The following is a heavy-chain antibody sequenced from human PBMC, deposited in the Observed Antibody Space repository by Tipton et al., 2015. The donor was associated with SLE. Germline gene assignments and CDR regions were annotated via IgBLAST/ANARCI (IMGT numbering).Heavy chain of an antibody. V-gene: IGHV4-39*01. CDR2: IYYSGST. Sequence: TLSLTCTVSGGSISSSSYYWGWIRQPPGKGLEWIGRIYYSGSTYYNPSLKSRVTISVDTSKNQFTLKLSSVTAADTAVYYCAGRDQWLAIPAEYFQHWGQGLLVTVSS. CDR3: AGRDQWLAIPAEYFQH. CDR1: GGSISSSSYY. D-gene: IGHD6-19*01. J-gene: IGHJ1*01.